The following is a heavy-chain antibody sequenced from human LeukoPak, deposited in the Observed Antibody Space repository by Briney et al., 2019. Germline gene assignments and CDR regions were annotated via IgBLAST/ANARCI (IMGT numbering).Heavy chain of an antibody. V-gene: IGHV3-23*01. J-gene: IGHJ6*03. CDR2: IIGSGRTT. CDR1: VFTFRSFA. D-gene: IGHD2-21*01. Sequence: GRSLRLSCAASVFTFRSFAMSWVRQAPGKGLEGVSGIIGSGRTTFYADSVKGRFTISRDNAKNTLYLQMNSLRAEDTAIYYCAKKEGDTYFSWYMDVWGKGTTVTVSS. CDR3: AKKEGDTYFSWYMDV.